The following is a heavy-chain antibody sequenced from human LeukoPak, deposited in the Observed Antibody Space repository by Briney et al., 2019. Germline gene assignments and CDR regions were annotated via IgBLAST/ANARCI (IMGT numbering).Heavy chain of an antibody. V-gene: IGHV3-23*01. Sequence: QPGGSLRLSCAASGFTFSSYAMSWVCQAPGKGLEWVSAISGSGGSTYYADSVKGRFTISRDNSKNTLYLQVNSLRAEDTAVYYCAKGGVVPAAILLWFDPWGQGTLVTVSS. CDR2: ISGSGGST. CDR1: GFTFSSYA. D-gene: IGHD2-2*01. CDR3: AKGGVVPAAILLWFDP. J-gene: IGHJ5*02.